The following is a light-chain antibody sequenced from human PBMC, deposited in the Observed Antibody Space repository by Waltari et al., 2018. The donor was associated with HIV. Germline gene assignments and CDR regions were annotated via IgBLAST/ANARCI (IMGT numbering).Light chain of an antibody. J-gene: IGKJ2*01. CDR3: MQTQQPPYT. V-gene: IGKV2D-29*01. CDR2: EVS. Sequence: DVVMTQTPLSLSVIPGQPSYISCKSRQSLLHSDGKTYLYWYLQKSGQPPQLLIYEVSNRFSGVPARFSGSGSGADFTLKVSRVEPEDVGIYYCMQTQQPPYTFGQGTNLEIK. CDR1: QSLLHSDGKTY.